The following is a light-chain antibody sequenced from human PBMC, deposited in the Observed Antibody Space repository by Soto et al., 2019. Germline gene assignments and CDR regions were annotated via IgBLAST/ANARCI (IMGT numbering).Light chain of an antibody. Sequence: DIQLTQSPSFLSASVGDRVTITCRASQGISSYLAWYQQKPGKAPKLLIYASSTLQSGVPLRFSGSGSGTSVTLPISSLQPEDFATYYCQQLLSYPITFGQGTRLEIK. CDR1: QGISSY. J-gene: IGKJ5*01. V-gene: IGKV1-9*01. CDR2: ASS. CDR3: QQLLSYPIT.